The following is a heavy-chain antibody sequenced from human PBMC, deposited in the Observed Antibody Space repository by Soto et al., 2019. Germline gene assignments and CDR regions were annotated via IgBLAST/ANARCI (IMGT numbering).Heavy chain of an antibody. CDR1: VGSISSSSYY. J-gene: IGHJ5*02. CDR3: ARHTSPYYDSSGYFNWFDP. V-gene: IGHV4-39*01. CDR2: IYYSGST. D-gene: IGHD3-22*01. Sequence: PSETLSLTCTVSVGSISSSSYYWGWIRQPPGKGLEWIGSIYYSGSTYYNPSLKSRVTISVDTSKNQFSLKLSSVTAADTAVYYCARHTSPYYDSSGYFNWFDPWGQGTLVTVSS.